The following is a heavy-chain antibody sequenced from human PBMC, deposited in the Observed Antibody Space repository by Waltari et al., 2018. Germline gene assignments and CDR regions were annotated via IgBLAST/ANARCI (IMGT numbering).Heavy chain of an antibody. CDR1: GFTLSNYW. V-gene: IGHV3-7*01. CDR2: IKQDGSEK. CDR3: ARDYYYYIDV. Sequence: EMQLVESGGGLVQPGGSLRLSCAVSGFTLSNYWMTWVRQAPGKGLEWLANIKQDGSEKSYVDSLKGRFTISRDNAKNSVYLQMNSVRAEDTALYYCARDYYYYIDVWGKGTTVTVFS. J-gene: IGHJ6*03.